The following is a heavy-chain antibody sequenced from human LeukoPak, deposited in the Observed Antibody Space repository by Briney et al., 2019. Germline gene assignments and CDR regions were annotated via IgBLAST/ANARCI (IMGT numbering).Heavy chain of an antibody. V-gene: IGHV1-69*05. J-gene: IGHJ5*02. D-gene: IGHD3-10*01. CDR3: ARDSGDYYGSGSYLVNWFDP. CDR1: GGTFSSYA. CDR2: IIPIFGTA. Sequence: SVKVSYKASGGTFSSYAISWVRQAPGQGLEWMGGIIPIFGTANYAQKFQGRVTITTDESTSTAYMELSSLRSEDTAVYYCARDSGDYYGSGSYLVNWFDPWGQGTLVTVSS.